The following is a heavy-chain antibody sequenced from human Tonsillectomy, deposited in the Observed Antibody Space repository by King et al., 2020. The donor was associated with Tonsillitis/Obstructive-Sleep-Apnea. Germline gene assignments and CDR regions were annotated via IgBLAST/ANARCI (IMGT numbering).Heavy chain of an antibody. Sequence: QLQESGPGLVKPSETLSLTCTVSGGSISSFYWSWIRQPPGKGLDWIGYIYYTGSTNYNPSLESRVTISVDTSKNQFSLQLTSVTAADTAVYYCARDSGGSLDFWGQGTLVTVSS. J-gene: IGHJ4*02. CDR2: IYYTGST. D-gene: IGHD1-26*01. CDR1: GGSISSFY. CDR3: ARDSGGSLDF. V-gene: IGHV4-59*01.